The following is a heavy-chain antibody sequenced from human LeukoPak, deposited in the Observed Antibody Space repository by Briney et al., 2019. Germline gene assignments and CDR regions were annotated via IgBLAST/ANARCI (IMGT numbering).Heavy chain of an antibody. D-gene: IGHD3-22*01. J-gene: IGHJ4*02. CDR3: TGEYYYDSSGYDDY. Sequence: SETLSLTCAVYGGSFSGYYWSWIRQPPGKGLEWIGEINHSGSTNYNPSLKSRVTISVDTSKNQFSLKLSSVTAADTAVYYCTGEYYYDSSGYDDYWGQGTLVTVSS. V-gene: IGHV4-34*03. CDR2: INHSGST. CDR1: GGSFSGYY.